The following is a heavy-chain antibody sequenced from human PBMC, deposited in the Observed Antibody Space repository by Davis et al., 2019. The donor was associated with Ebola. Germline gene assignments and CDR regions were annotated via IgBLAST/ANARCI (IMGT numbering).Heavy chain of an antibody. D-gene: IGHD2-15*01. CDR1: GYTFTSYG. CDR3: ARAPVVVVAANYYYYGMDV. Sequence: AASVKVSCKASGYTFTSYGISWVRQAPGQGLEWMGWISAYNGNTNYAQKLQGRVTMTTDTSTSTAYMELRSLRSDDTAVYYCARAPVVVVAANYYYYGMDVWGQGTTVTVSS. CDR2: ISAYNGNT. V-gene: IGHV1-18*01. J-gene: IGHJ6*02.